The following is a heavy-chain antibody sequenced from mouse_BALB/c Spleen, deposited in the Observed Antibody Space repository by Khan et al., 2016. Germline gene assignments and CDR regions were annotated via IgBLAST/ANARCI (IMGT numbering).Heavy chain of an antibody. CDR1: GYTFTNYY. J-gene: IGHJ3*01. CDR2: INPSNGGT. Sequence: QIQLVQSGAELVKPGASVRLSCKASGYTFTNYYLYWVKQRPGHGLEWIGDINPSNGGTNFNEKFKNKVTLTVDKSSSPAYMQLSSLTSEDSAVYYCSRSGYGTFAYWGQGTLVTVSA. V-gene: IGHV1S81*02. CDR3: SRSGYGTFAY. D-gene: IGHD2-1*01.